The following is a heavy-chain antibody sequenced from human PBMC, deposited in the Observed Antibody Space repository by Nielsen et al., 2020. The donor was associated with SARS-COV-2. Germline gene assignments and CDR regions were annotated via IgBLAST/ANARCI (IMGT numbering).Heavy chain of an antibody. CDR1: GGSISSYYW. J-gene: IGHJ6*02. Sequence: TLSLTCTVSGGSISSYYWSWIRQPPGKALEWLALIDWDDDKYYTTSLETRLTISKDTSKNQVVLTLTNMDPVDTATYYCARVAWESGYYRGMDVWGQGTTVTVSS. D-gene: IGHD1-26*01. CDR2: IDWDDDK. CDR3: ARVAWESGYYRGMDV. V-gene: IGHV2-70*18.